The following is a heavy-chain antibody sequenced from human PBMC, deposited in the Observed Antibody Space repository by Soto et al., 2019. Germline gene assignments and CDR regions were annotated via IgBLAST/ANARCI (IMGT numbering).Heavy chain of an antibody. CDR3: ARHNGPLYVGYYYDMDV. J-gene: IGHJ6*02. V-gene: IGHV4-39*01. Sequence: PSETLSLTCTVSGGSITGGSISSTTYYWGWMRQPPGKGLEWIASFFYSGYTYYNPSLKSRVTTSVDTSKNQFSLKLSSVTAADTAVYYCARHNGPLYVGYYYDMDVWGQGTTVTVSS. CDR1: GGSITGGSISSTTYY. D-gene: IGHD3-16*01. CDR2: FFYSGYT.